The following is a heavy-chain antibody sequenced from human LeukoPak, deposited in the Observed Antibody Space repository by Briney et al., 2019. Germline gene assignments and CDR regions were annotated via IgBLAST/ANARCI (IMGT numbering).Heavy chain of an antibody. V-gene: IGHV3-21*01. Sequence: PGGSLRLSCAASGFTFSSYSMNWVRQAPGKGLEWVSSISSSSSYIYYADSVKGRFTISRDNSKNTLYLQMNSLRAEDTAVYYCARREISEYSSGWYGAFDIWGQGTMVTVSS. D-gene: IGHD6-19*01. CDR1: GFTFSSYS. J-gene: IGHJ3*02. CDR3: ARREISEYSSGWYGAFDI. CDR2: ISSSSSYI.